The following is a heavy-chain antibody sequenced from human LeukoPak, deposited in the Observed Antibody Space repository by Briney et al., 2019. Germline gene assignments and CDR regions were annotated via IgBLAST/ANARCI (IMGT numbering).Heavy chain of an antibody. CDR1: GGSISSYY. V-gene: IGHV4-4*09. D-gene: IGHD1-14*01. CDR2: IYTSGST. CDR3: ARVITYHYGMDV. Sequence: SETLSLTCTVSGGSISSYYWSWIRQPPGKGLEWIGYIYTSGSTNYNPSLKSRVTISVDTPKNQFSLKLSSVTAADTAVYYCARVITYHYGMDVWGQGTTVVISS. J-gene: IGHJ6*02.